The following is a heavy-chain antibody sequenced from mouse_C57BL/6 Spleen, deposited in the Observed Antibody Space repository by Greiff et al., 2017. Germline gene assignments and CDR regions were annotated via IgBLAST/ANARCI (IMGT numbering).Heavy chain of an antibody. V-gene: IGHV1-53*01. J-gene: IGHJ3*01. CDR1: GYTFTSYW. CDR2: INPSNGGT. D-gene: IGHD1-1*01. Sequence: VQLQQPGTELVKPGASVKLSCKASGYTFTSYWMHWVKQRPGQGLEWIGNINPSNGGTNYNEKFKSKATLTVDKSSSTAYMQLSSLTSEDSAVXYCAGWITTVVATEAYWGQGTLVTVSA. CDR3: AGWITTVVATEAY.